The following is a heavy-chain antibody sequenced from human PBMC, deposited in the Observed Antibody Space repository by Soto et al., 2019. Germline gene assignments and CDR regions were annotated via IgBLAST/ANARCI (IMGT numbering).Heavy chain of an antibody. V-gene: IGHV4-59*01. CDR2: IYYLGST. CDR1: GGSMSEYF. CDR3: ARDGYDGSGSPYPAY. J-gene: IGHJ4*02. D-gene: IGHD3-10*01. Sequence: LSLTCSVSGGSMSEYFWSWIRQSPGKGLEWIGYIYYLGSTDYNPSLKSRVTISVDTSKRQFSLGLTSVTAADTAVYYCARDGYDGSGSPYPAYWGPGTQVTVSS.